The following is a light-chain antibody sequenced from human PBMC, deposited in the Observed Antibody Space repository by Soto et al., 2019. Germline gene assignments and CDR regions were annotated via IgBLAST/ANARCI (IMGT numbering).Light chain of an antibody. V-gene: IGKV3-11*01. CDR2: DAS. CDR1: QSVSSY. CDR3: QHRSNWPG. J-gene: IGKJ5*01. Sequence: EVVMTQSPSTVSVSPGEGATLSCRASQSVSSYLAWYQQKPGQAPRLLIYDASNRATGIPARFSGSGSGTDFTLTISSLEPEDFAVYYCQHRSNWPGFGQGTRLEI.